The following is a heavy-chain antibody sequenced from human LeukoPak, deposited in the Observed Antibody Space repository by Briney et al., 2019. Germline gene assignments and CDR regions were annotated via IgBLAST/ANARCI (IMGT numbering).Heavy chain of an antibody. D-gene: IGHD3-10*01. CDR3: ARDGMVRGVPLDY. V-gene: IGHV1-69*04. CDR2: IIPILGIA. Sequence: GASVKVSCKASGGTFSSYAISWVRQAPGQGLEWMGRIIPILGIANYAQKFQGRVTVTADKSTSTAYMELSSLRSEDTAVYYCARDGMVRGVPLDYWGQGTLVTVSS. CDR1: GGTFSSYA. J-gene: IGHJ4*02.